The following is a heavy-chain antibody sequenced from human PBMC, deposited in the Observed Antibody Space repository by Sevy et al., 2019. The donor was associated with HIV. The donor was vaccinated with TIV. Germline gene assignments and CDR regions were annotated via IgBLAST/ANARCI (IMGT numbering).Heavy chain of an antibody. CDR3: ARDYRRDFWSGYSNYFDP. V-gene: IGHV4-59*01. Sequence: SETLSLTCTVSGDSITRYFWSWIRQPPGKGLEWIGYMYHSGSTNYNPSLKRRVSLSIDTSKNEFSLTLSSVTAADTAVYYCARDYRRDFWSGYSNYFDPWGPGIVVTVSS. CDR1: GDSITRYF. D-gene: IGHD3-3*01. J-gene: IGHJ5*02. CDR2: MYHSGST.